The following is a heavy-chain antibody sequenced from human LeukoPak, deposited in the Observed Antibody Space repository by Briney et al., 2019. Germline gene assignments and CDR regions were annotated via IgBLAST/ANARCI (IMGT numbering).Heavy chain of an antibody. Sequence: SCKASGYTFTGYYMHWVRQAPGKGLEWVAVIANDGRNEIYADSVKGRFTISRDNSKNTLYLQMNSLRAEDTAVYYCARAAAVSGAFRDNWFDPWGQGTLVTVSS. CDR1: GYTFTGYY. J-gene: IGHJ5*02. CDR2: IANDGRNE. CDR3: ARAAAVSGAFRDNWFDP. D-gene: IGHD6-13*01. V-gene: IGHV3-30*04.